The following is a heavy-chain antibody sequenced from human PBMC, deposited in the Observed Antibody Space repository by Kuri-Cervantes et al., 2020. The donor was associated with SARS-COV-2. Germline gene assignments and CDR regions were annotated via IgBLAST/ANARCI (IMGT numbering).Heavy chain of an antibody. CDR3: ARGLNSGYDWSLSVFDI. CDR2: IKQDGSEK. D-gene: IGHD5-12*01. J-gene: IGHJ3*02. V-gene: IGHV3-7*01. Sequence: GESLKISCAASGFTFSSYWMSWVRQAPGKGLEWVANIKQDGSEKYYVDSVKGRFTISRDNAKNSLYLQMNSLRAEDTAVYYCARGLNSGYDWSLSVFDIWGQGTMVTVSS. CDR1: GFTFSSYW.